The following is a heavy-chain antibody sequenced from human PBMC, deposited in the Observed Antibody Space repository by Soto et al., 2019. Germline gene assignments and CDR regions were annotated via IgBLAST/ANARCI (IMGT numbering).Heavy chain of an antibody. CDR3: AKVLLDSSGWYRFVFDF. V-gene: IGHV3-7*05. CDR1: GFSFRTFW. D-gene: IGHD6-19*01. Sequence: PGGSLRLSCATSGFSFRTFWLNWVRQAPGRGLEWVANINQDGTEKYYVDSVKGRFTISRDNAQNSLYLQMNSLRAEDTAIYYCAKVLLDSSGWYRFVFDFWGQGTLVTVSS. CDR2: INQDGTEK. J-gene: IGHJ4*02.